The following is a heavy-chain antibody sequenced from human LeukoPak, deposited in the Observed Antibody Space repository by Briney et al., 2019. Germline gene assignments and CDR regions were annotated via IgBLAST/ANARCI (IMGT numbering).Heavy chain of an antibody. CDR2: INPSGGST. V-gene: IGHV1-46*01. CDR3: ARASNPKNYGDYDWFDP. D-gene: IGHD4-17*01. CDR1: GYTFTSYY. J-gene: IGHJ5*02. Sequence: EASVKVSCKASGYTFTSYYMHWVRQAPGQGLEWMGIINPSGGSTSYAQKFQGRVTMTRDTSTSTVYMELSSLRSEDTAVYYCARASNPKNYGDYDWFDPWGQGTLVTVSS.